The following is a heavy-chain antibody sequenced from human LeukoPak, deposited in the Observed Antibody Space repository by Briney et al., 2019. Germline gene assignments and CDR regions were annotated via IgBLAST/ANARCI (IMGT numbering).Heavy chain of an antibody. CDR3: ARGRGDSKGTSFDF. D-gene: IGHD3-22*01. Sequence: SETLSLTCTVSGGSMKNYYWSWIRQSPGKGLEWIGYIYHTGSATYKPSLKSRVTLSLDTSKNQFSLKLSSVTAADTAVYYCARGRGDSKGTSFDFWGQGTLVTVSS. CDR2: IYHTGSA. V-gene: IGHV4-59*01. J-gene: IGHJ4*02. CDR1: GGSMKNYY.